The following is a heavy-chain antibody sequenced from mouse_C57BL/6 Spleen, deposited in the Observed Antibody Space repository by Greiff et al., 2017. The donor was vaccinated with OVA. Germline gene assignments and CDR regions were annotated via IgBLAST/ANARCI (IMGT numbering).Heavy chain of an antibody. CDR3: ARSREDVGYFDV. J-gene: IGHJ1*03. V-gene: IGHV1-64*01. CDR2: IHPNSGST. Sequence: VQLQQPGAELVKPGASVKLSCKASGYTFTSYWMHWVKQRPGQGLEWIGMIHPNSGSTNYNEKFKSKATLTVDKSSSTAYMQLSSLTSEDSAVYYCARSREDVGYFDVGSTGTTVTVSS. CDR1: GYTFTSYW.